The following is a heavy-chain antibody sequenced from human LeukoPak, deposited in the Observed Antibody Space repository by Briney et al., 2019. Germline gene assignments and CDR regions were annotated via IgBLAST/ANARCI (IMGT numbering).Heavy chain of an antibody. Sequence: PGGSLRLSCAASGFTFSSYGMHWVRQAPGKGLEWVAVIWYDGSNKYYADSVKGRFTISRDNSKNTLYLQMNSLRAEDTAVYYCARLGIAQYYLDYWGQGTLVTVSS. CDR2: IWYDGSNK. CDR1: GFTFSSYG. D-gene: IGHD6-13*01. V-gene: IGHV3-33*01. CDR3: ARLGIAQYYLDY. J-gene: IGHJ4*02.